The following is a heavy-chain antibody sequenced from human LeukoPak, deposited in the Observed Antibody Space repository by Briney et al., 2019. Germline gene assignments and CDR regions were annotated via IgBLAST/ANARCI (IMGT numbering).Heavy chain of an antibody. CDR1: GYSISSGYY. Sequence: SETLSLTCTVSGYSISSGYYWGWIRQPPGKGLEWIGNIYHSGSTYYNPSLKSRVTISVDTSKNQFSLKLSSVTAADTAVYYCARAYSSSWYLNWFDPWGQGILVTVSS. D-gene: IGHD6-13*01. J-gene: IGHJ5*02. CDR2: IYHSGST. V-gene: IGHV4-38-2*02. CDR3: ARAYSSSWYLNWFDP.